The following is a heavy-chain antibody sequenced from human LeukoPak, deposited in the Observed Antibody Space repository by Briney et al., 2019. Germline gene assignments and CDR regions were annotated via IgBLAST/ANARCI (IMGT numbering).Heavy chain of an antibody. Sequence: TLSLTCAVSGGSLSSGGYSWSWIRQPPGKRLEYIGYILHSGTTYYNPSLKPRVTMSVDRSKNQFSLRLNSVTAADTAVYYCARLHMMTVNWCEPWGQGTLVTVSS. V-gene: IGHV4-30-2*01. CDR3: ARLHMMTVNWCEP. D-gene: IGHD3-16*01. CDR1: GGSLSSGGYS. CDR2: ILHSGTT. J-gene: IGHJ5*02.